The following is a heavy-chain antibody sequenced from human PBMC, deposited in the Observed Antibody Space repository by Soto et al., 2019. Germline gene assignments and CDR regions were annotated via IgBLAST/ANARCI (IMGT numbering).Heavy chain of an antibody. J-gene: IGHJ4*02. CDR3: ARDQVLYYFDY. CDR1: GFTFSSYS. CDR2: ISSSSSYI. Sequence: EVQLVESGGGLVKPGGSLRLSCAASGFTFSSYSMNWVRQAPGKGLEWVSSISSSSSYIYYADSVKGRSTISRDNAKNSLYLQMNSLRAEDTAVYYCARDQVLYYFDYWGQGTLVTVSS. V-gene: IGHV3-21*01.